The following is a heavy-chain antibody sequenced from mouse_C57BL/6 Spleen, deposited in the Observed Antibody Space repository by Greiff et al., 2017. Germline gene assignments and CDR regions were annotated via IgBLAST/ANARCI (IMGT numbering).Heavy chain of an antibody. CDR1: GFSLTSYG. CDR3: AKNNYDNDWYFDV. D-gene: IGHD2-4*01. J-gene: IGHJ1*03. V-gene: IGHV2-5*01. CDR2: IWGGGST. Sequence: VKLEESGPGLVQPSQCLSITCTVSGFSLTSYGVHWVRQSPGKGLEWLGVIWGGGSTDYNAAFMSRLSITKDNSKSQVFFKMNSLQADDTAIYYCAKNNYDNDWYFDVWGTGTTVTVSS.